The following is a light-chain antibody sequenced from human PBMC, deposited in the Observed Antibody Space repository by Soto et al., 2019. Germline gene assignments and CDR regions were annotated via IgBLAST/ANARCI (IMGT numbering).Light chain of an antibody. Sequence: QSALTQPASVSGSPGQSITISCTGTSSDVGGHNYVSWYQQHPGKAPKLLIYEVSNRPSGVSNRFSGSKSGNTASLTISGLQAEDEADYYCSSYTITSIRSVFGTGTKLTVL. CDR3: SSYTITSIRSV. CDR2: EVS. V-gene: IGLV2-14*01. J-gene: IGLJ1*01. CDR1: SSDVGGHNY.